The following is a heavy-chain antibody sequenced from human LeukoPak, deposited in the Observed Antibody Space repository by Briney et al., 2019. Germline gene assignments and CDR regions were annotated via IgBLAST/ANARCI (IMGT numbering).Heavy chain of an antibody. CDR2: IYTSGST. J-gene: IGHJ5*02. CDR3: ARDYYGSGSYLWFDP. V-gene: IGHV4-4*07. Sequence: PSETLSLTCTVSGGSISSYYWSWIRQPPGKGLEWIGRIYTSGSTNYNPSLKSRVTMSVDTSKNQFSLKLSSVTAADTAVYYCARDYYGSGSYLWFDPWGQGTLVTVSS. CDR1: GGSISSYY. D-gene: IGHD3-10*01.